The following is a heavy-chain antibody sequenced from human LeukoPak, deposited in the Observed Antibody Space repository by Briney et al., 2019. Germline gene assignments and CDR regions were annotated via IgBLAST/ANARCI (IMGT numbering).Heavy chain of an antibody. CDR2: IHPNTGGT. J-gene: IGHJ4*02. D-gene: IGHD3-10*01. V-gene: IGHV1-2*02. CDR3: ARDEEMTSGSGAGYCFEH. Sequence: ASVKVSCKASGYVFTAYYIHWVRRAPGQGLEWVAWIHPNTGGTNYAQNFQGRVSLTRDTSISTAYMELRGLRFDDTALYYCARDEEMTSGSGAGYCFEHWGQGTLVTVSS. CDR1: GYVFTAYY.